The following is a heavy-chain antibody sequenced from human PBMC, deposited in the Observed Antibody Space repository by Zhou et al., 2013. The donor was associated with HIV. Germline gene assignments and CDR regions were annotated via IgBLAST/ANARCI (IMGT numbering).Heavy chain of an antibody. CDR1: GGTSGDSSSRFA. J-gene: IGHJ3*02. V-gene: IGHV1-69*05. Sequence: QVHLMQSGAEVKKPGSSVKISCETSGGTSGDSSSRFAFSWVRQAPGQGLEWLGGIIPMFHSSKHADKFEDRITIYTDAVTRTVNMELSSLTSDDTAVYYCARGYCSGDDCYLPFDCFDIWGQGTMVTVSS. CDR2: IIPMFHSS. CDR3: ARGYCSGDDCYLPFDCFDI. D-gene: IGHD2-15*01.